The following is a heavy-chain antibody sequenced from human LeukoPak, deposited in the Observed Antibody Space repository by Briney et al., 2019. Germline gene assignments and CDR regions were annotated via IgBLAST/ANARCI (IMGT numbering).Heavy chain of an antibody. D-gene: IGHD2-21*01. CDR2: INPNSGGT. J-gene: IGHJ4*02. V-gene: IGHV1-2*02. Sequence: ASVKVSCKTSGYTFTDYYIHWVRQAPGQGLEWMGWINPNSGGTNYAQKFQGRVTMTRDTSISTAYMELSRLTSDDTAVYYCARDGVRYCGGDCYSDCWGQGTLVTVSS. CDR1: GYTFTDYY. CDR3: ARDGVRYCGGDCYSDC.